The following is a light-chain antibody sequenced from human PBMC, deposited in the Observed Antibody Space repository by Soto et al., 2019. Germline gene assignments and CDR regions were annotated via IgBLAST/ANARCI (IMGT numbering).Light chain of an antibody. CDR1: SADVGIYNR. V-gene: IGLV2-18*02. CDR2: DVS. Sequence: QSVLTQPPSVSGSPGQSVTISCTGTSADVGIYNRVAWYQQPPGTSPKLVICDVSNRPSGVPDRFSGSKSGSTASLTISGLEAEDEADYYCSSYATSNTYVLGTGTKLTVL. CDR3: SSYATSNTYV. J-gene: IGLJ1*01.